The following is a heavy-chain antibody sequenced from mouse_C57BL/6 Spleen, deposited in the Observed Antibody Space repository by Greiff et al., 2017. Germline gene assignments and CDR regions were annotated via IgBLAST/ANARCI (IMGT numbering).Heavy chain of an antibody. CDR1: GYTFTDYY. Sequence: EVQLQQSGPELVKPGASVKISCKASGYTFTDYYMNWVKQSHGKSLEWSGDINPNNGGTSYNQKFKGKATLTVDKSSSTAYMELRSLTSEDSAVYYCARNYDYDGYAMDYWGQGTSVTVSS. D-gene: IGHD2-4*01. CDR2: INPNNGGT. V-gene: IGHV1-26*01. CDR3: ARNYDYDGYAMDY. J-gene: IGHJ4*01.